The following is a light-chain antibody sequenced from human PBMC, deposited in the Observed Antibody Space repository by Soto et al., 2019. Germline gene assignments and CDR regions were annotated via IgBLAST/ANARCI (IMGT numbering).Light chain of an antibody. CDR3: QQYDNLPH. Sequence: DIQMNQSPSSLSASVGDRVTITCQASQDISNYLNWYQQKPGTAPKLLIYDASNFEAGVPSRFSGSGSGTDFTFTISRLQPEDSATHYCQQYDNLPHFGGGTQVEIK. CDR1: QDISNY. CDR2: DAS. J-gene: IGKJ4*01. V-gene: IGKV1-33*01.